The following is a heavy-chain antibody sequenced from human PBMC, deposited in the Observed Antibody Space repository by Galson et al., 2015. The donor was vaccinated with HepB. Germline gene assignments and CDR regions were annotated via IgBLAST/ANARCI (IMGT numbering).Heavy chain of an antibody. CDR3: ARERYSSSPNDAFDI. V-gene: IGHV3-21*01. D-gene: IGHD6-6*01. J-gene: IGHJ3*02. Sequence: SLRLSCAASGFTFSSYSMNWVRQAPGKGLEWVSSISSSSSYIYYADSVKGRFTISRDNAKNSLYLQMNSLRAEDTAVYYCARERYSSSPNDAFDIWGQGTMVTVSS. CDR1: GFTFSSYS. CDR2: ISSSSSYI.